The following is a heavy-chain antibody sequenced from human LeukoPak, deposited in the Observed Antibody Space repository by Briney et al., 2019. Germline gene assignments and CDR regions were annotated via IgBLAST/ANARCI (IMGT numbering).Heavy chain of an antibody. CDR3: ASRRGGIVGDY. V-gene: IGHV3-33*01. CDR1: GFTFSSYG. J-gene: IGHJ4*02. CDR2: IWYDGSNK. D-gene: IGHD2-15*01. Sequence: GGSLRLSCTASGFTFSSYGMHWVRQAPGKGLEWVALIWYDGSNKYYADSVKGRFTISRDNSKNTVYLQMNSLRAEDTAVYYCASRRGGIVGDYWGQGTLVTVSS.